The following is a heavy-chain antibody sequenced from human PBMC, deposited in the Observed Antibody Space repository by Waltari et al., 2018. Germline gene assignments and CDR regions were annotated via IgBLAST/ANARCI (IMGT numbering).Heavy chain of an antibody. CDR2: INHSGST. CDR1: GGSFSGYY. Sequence: QVQLQQWGAGLLKPSETLSLTCAVYGGSFSGYYWSWIRQPPGQGLEWIGEINHSGSTNYNPSLKSRVTISVDTSKNQFSLKLSSVTAADTAVYYCARVTKYSSGWYDYYYGMDVWGQGTTVTVSS. CDR3: ARVTKYSSGWYDYYYGMDV. D-gene: IGHD6-19*01. J-gene: IGHJ6*02. V-gene: IGHV4-34*01.